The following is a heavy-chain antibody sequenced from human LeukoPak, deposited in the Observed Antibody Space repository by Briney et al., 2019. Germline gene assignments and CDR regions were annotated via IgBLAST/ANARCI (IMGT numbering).Heavy chain of an antibody. J-gene: IGHJ6*03. Sequence: PSETLSLTCTVSGGSISSYYWSWIRQPPGKGLEWIGYIYYSGSTNYNPSLKSRVTISVDTSKNQFSLKLSSVTAADTAVYYCARHAFYYYYMGVWGKGTTVTISS. CDR3: ARHAFYYYYMGV. V-gene: IGHV4-59*01. CDR2: IYYSGST. D-gene: IGHD3-16*01. CDR1: GGSISSYY.